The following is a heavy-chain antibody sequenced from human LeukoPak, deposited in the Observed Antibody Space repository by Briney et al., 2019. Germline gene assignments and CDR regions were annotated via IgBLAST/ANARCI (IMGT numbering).Heavy chain of an antibody. CDR1: GGSISSSSYY. D-gene: IGHD4/OR15-4a*01. V-gene: IGHV4-39*01. J-gene: IGHJ4*02. CDR2: IYYSGST. CDR3: ARMPLGPNSSLGDY. Sequence: SETLSLTCTVSGGSISSSSYYWGWIRQPPGKGLEWIGSIYYSGSTYYNPSLKSRVTISVDTSKNQFSLKLSSVTAADTAVYYCARMPLGPNSSLGDYWGQGTLVTVSS.